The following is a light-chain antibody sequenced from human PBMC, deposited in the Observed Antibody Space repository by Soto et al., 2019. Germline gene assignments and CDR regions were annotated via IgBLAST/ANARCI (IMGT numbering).Light chain of an antibody. J-gene: IGKJ4*01. Sequence: EIVMTQSPATLSVSPGERATLSCRASQSVSSNLAWYQQKPGQAPRLLIYGASTMATGIPARFSGSGSGTEFTLTISSLQSDDFAVKYCQQYNNRPRLTFGRGTKVEIK. CDR1: QSVSSN. CDR2: GAS. V-gene: IGKV3-15*01. CDR3: QQYNNRPRLT.